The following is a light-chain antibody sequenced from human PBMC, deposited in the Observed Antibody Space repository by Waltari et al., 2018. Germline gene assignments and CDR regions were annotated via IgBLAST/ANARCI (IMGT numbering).Light chain of an antibody. CDR3: MQILQPART. CDR2: LGS. CDR1: QSLLHSNGYNY. J-gene: IGKJ2*01. V-gene: IGKV2-28*01. Sequence: DILMTQSPLSLPVTPGERASISCRSSQSLLHSNGYNYLDWYLQKPGQSPQVLIYLGSNRASGVPDRFSGSGSGTDFTLNISRVEAEDVAVYYCMQILQPARTFGQGTRLEIK.